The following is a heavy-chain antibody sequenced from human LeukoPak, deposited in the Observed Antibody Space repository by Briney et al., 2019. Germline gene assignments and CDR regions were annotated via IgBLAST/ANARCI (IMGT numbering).Heavy chain of an antibody. V-gene: IGHV4-34*01. J-gene: IGHJ3*02. CDR2: INHSGST. Sequence: SETLSLTCAVYGGSFSGYYWSWIRQPPGKGLEWIGEINHSGSTNYNPSLKSRVTISVDTSKNQFSPRLSSVTAADTAVYYCARYPESGGGWSNDAFDIWGQGTMVTVSS. CDR1: GGSFSGYY. CDR3: ARYPESGGGWSNDAFDI. D-gene: IGHD6-19*01.